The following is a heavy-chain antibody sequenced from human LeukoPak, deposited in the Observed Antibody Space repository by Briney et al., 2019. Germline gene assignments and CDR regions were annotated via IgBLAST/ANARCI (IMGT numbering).Heavy chain of an antibody. CDR1: GFTFNSYA. CDR3: AKPPLYDFWSGYYFDY. D-gene: IGHD3-3*01. Sequence: GGSLRLSCAASGFTFNSYAMSWVRQAPWERLQWVSGISDSGGNTYYADSVRGRFTISRDNSKNTLYLQMNSLRAEDTAVYYCAKPPLYDFWSGYYFDYWGQGTLVTVSS. V-gene: IGHV3-23*01. J-gene: IGHJ4*02. CDR2: ISDSGGNT.